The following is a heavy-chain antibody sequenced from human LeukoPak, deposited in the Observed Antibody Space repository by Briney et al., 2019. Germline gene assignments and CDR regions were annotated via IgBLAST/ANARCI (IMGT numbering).Heavy chain of an antibody. CDR2: ISYDGSNK. Sequence: GGSLRLSCAASGFTFSSYAMHWVRQAPGKGLEWVAVISYDGSNKYYADSVKGRFTISRDNSKNTLYLQMNSLRAEGTAVYYCARLYGMDVWGQGTTVTVSS. J-gene: IGHJ6*02. CDR1: GFTFSSYA. V-gene: IGHV3-30*04. CDR3: ARLYGMDV.